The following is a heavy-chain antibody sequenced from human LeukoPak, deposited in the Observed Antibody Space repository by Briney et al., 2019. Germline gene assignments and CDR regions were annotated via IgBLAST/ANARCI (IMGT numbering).Heavy chain of an antibody. CDR3: ARGATRHAFDI. Sequence: GASVKVSCKASGGTFSSYAISWVRQAPGQGLEWMGGIIPIFGTANYAQKFQGRVTITADESTSTAYMELSSLRPEDTAVYYCARGATRHAFDIWGQGTMVTVSS. CDR1: GGTFSSYA. J-gene: IGHJ3*02. CDR2: IIPIFGTA. V-gene: IGHV1-69*13.